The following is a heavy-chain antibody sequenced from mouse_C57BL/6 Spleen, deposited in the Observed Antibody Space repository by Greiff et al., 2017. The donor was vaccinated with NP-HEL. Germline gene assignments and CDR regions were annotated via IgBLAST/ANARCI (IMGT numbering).Heavy chain of an antibody. Sequence: VQLQQSGAELVKPGASVKLSCKASGYTFTSYWMHWVKQRPGRGLEWIGRIDPNSGGTKYNEKFKSKATLTVDKPSSPAYMQLSSLTSEDSAVYYCARPLYYGYDEFAYWGQGTLVTVSA. CDR1: GYTFTSYW. V-gene: IGHV1-72*01. CDR3: ARPLYYGYDEFAY. D-gene: IGHD2-2*01. J-gene: IGHJ3*01. CDR2: IDPNSGGT.